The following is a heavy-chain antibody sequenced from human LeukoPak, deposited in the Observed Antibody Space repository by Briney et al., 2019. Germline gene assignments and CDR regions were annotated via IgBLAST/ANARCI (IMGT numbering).Heavy chain of an antibody. Sequence: SETLSLTCTVSGGSISSSYWSWIRQPPGKGLEWIGYIYYSGSTNYNPSLKSRVTISVDTSKNQFSLNLSSVTAADTAVYYCARGGGIVHREGRGGYGMDVWGQGTTVTVSS. CDR3: ARGGGIVHREGRGGYGMDV. CDR1: GGSISSSY. CDR2: IYYSGST. D-gene: IGHD1-26*01. J-gene: IGHJ6*02. V-gene: IGHV4-59*12.